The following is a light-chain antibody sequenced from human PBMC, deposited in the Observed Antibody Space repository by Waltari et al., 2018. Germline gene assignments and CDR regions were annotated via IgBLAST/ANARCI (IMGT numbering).Light chain of an antibody. J-gene: IGLJ2*01. CDR2: EVS. CDR3: SSYASSSTWI. Sequence: QAALTQSPSVSGSPGQSVTISCTGTSSDIGGYNRVSWYQQHPGKAPKLMIYEVSNRPSGVSDRFSVSKSGSTASLILSGLQAEDDADYYCSSYASSSTWIFGGGTRLTVL. CDR1: SSDIGGYNR. V-gene: IGLV2-14*01.